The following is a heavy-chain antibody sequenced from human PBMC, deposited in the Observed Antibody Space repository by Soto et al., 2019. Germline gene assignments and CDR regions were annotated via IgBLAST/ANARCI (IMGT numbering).Heavy chain of an antibody. CDR2: ISYDGSDK. V-gene: IGHV3-30*03. D-gene: IGHD3-10*01. CDR3: VGGQYYFHY. J-gene: IGHJ4*02. CDR1: GFPFTSYG. Sequence: QVQLVESGGGVVQPGRSLRLSCAASGFPFTSYGMHWVGEGPDKGLEWVAIISYDGSDKYYADSVKGRFTISRDNSKNTLYLQMNSLRPEDTALYYCVGGQYYFHYRGQGTLVIVSS.